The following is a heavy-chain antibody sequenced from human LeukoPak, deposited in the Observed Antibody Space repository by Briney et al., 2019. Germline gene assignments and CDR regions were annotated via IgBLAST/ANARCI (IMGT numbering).Heavy chain of an antibody. CDR1: GFTVSSNY. CDR3: ARDRAPEAFDI. Sequence: PGGSLRLSCAASGFTVSSNYMSWVRQAPGKGLEWVSVIYSGGSTYYADSVKGRFTISRDNSKNTLYLQMNSLRAEDTAVYYCARDRAPEAFDIWGQGAMVTVSS. CDR2: IYSGGST. V-gene: IGHV3-66*01. J-gene: IGHJ3*02.